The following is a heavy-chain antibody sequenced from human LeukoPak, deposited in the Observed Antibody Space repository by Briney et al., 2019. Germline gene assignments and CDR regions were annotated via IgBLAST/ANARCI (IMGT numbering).Heavy chain of an antibody. CDR2: ISYDGSNK. CDR3: ARSYTVTTGDDY. V-gene: IGHV3-30-3*01. D-gene: IGHD4-17*01. Sequence: PGGSLRLSCAASGFTFSSYAMHWVRQAPGKGLEWVAVISYDGSNKYYADSVKGRFTISRDNSKNTLYLQMNSLRAEDTAVYYCARSYTVTTGDDYWGQGTLVTVSS. CDR1: GFTFSSYA. J-gene: IGHJ4*02.